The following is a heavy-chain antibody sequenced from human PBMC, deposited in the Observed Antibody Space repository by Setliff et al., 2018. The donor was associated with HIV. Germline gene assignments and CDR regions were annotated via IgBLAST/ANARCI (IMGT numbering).Heavy chain of an antibody. J-gene: IGHJ6*02. CDR2: FYETGYT. Sequence: SETLSLTCTVSGDFFSSDYYWGWIRQPPGKGLEWIGSFYETGYTYYNPSLKSRVTISVDTSKNQFSLKLSSVTAADTAVYYCARLKSSWRYYYYGMDVWGQGTTVTVSS. CDR1: GDFFSSDYY. V-gene: IGHV4-38-2*02. D-gene: IGHD6-13*01. CDR3: ARLKSSWRYYYYGMDV.